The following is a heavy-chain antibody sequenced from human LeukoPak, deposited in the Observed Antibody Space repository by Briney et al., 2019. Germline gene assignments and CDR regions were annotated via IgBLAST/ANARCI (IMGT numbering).Heavy chain of an antibody. CDR3: AKDGGSYSADY. V-gene: IGHV1-46*01. J-gene: IGHJ4*02. D-gene: IGHD3-10*01. CDR2: INPSDGDR. Sequence: ASVKVSCKASGGTFSSYAISWVRQAPGQGLEWVGIINPSDGDRRNAQKFQGRVTMTRDMSTSTVYMELSSLRSEDTAVYYCAKDGGSYSADYWGQGTLVTVSS. CDR1: GGTFSSYA.